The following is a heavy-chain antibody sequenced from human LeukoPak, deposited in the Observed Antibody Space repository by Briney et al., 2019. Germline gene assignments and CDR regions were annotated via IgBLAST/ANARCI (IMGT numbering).Heavy chain of an antibody. CDR3: ARGYKVRITMIVVVTPFDY. J-gene: IGHJ4*02. CDR2: ISVYNGNT. CDR1: GYTFTSYG. Sequence: GASVKVSCKASGYTFTSYGIRWVRQAPGQGLEWMGWISVYNGNTNYAQKLQGRVTMTTDTSTSTAYMELRSLRSDDTAVYYCARGYKVRITMIVVVTPFDYWGQGTLVTVSS. V-gene: IGHV1-18*01. D-gene: IGHD3-22*01.